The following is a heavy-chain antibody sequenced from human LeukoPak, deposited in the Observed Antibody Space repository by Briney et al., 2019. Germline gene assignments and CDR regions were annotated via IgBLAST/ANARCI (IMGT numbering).Heavy chain of an antibody. D-gene: IGHD3-10*02. CDR1: GFTFSSVW. CDR3: APEKLYVGKIFYY. V-gene: IGHV3-7*01. Sequence: GGSLRLSCAASGFTFSSVWMSWVRQAPGKGLEWVSNIKPGGSLKEFVDSVRGRFTISRDNAKNSLYLQMNSLGVEDTAIYYCAPEKLYVGKIFYYWGQGSLVTVSS. J-gene: IGHJ4*02. CDR2: IKPGGSLK.